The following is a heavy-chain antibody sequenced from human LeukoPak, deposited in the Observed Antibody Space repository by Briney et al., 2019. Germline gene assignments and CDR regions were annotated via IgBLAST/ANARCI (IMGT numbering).Heavy chain of an antibody. CDR1: GFTFSSYA. V-gene: IGHV3-30-3*01. CDR2: ISYDGSNK. D-gene: IGHD3-3*01. CDR3: ARSDRIFGVVSSLDY. Sequence: PGRSLRLSCAASGFTFSSYAMHWVRQAPGKGLEWVAVISYDGSNKYYADSVKGRFTISRDNSKNTLYLQMNSLRAEDTAVYYCARSDRIFGVVSSLDYWGQGTLVTVSS. J-gene: IGHJ4*02.